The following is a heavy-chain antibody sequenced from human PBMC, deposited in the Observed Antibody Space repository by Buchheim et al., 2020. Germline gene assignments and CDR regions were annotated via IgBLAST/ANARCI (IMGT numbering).Heavy chain of an antibody. CDR1: GFSFSSYS. V-gene: IGHV3-21*01. D-gene: IGHD1-26*01. CDR3: ARDDSGRNTNLDY. CDR2: ISSSGTYI. J-gene: IGHJ4*02. Sequence: EVQLKESGGGLVKPGGSLRLSCVASGFSFSSYSMNWVRQAPGKGLEWVSFISSSGTYIYYADSVKGRFTISRDYAKNSVYLEMNSLRGDDTSLYYCARDDSGRNTNLDYGGEGTL.